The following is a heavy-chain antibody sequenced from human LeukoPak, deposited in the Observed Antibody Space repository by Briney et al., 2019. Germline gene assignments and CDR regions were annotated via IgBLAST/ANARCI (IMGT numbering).Heavy chain of an antibody. CDR2: INHSGST. J-gene: IGHJ4*02. CDR3: ARYRSGEKNYYGSGDEKYFDY. CDR1: GGSFSGYY. V-gene: IGHV4-34*01. D-gene: IGHD3-10*01. Sequence: SETLSLTCAVYGGSFSGYYWSWIRQPPGKGLEWIGEINHSGSTNYNPSLKSRVTISVDTSKNQLSLKLSSLTPADTAVYYCARYRSGEKNYYGSGDEKYFDYWGQGTLVTVSS.